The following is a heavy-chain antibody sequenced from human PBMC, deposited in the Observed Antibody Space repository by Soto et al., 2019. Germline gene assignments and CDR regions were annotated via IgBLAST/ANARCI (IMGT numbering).Heavy chain of an antibody. V-gene: IGHV4-59*08. J-gene: IGHJ4*02. CDR2: IYYSGST. Sequence: SETLSLTCAVYGGSISSYYWSWIRQPPGKGLEWIGYIYYSGSTNYNPSLKSRVTISVDTSKNQFSLKLNSMTAADTAVYYCARHNYGSGSTYFDYWGQGTLVTVSS. CDR1: GGSISSYY. CDR3: ARHNYGSGSTYFDY. D-gene: IGHD3-10*01.